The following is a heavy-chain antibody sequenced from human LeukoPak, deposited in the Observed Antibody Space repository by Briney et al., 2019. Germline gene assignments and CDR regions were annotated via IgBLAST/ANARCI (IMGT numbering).Heavy chain of an antibody. D-gene: IGHD5-18*01. CDR1: GYTFTGYY. CDR3: ARPGPDTAMASVSWFDP. Sequence: GASVTVSCKASGYTFTGYYMDWVQQAPGQGLEWMGWINPNSGGTNYAQKFQGRVTMTRDTSISTAYMELSRLRSDDTAAYYGARPGPDTAMASVSWFDPWGQGTLVTVSS. V-gene: IGHV1-2*02. CDR2: INPNSGGT. J-gene: IGHJ5*02.